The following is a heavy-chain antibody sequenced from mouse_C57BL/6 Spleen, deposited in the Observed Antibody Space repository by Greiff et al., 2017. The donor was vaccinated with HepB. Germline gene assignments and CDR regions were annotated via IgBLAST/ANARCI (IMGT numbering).Heavy chain of an antibody. D-gene: IGHD1-1*01. J-gene: IGHJ4*01. CDR1: GFSFNTYA. CDR2: IRSKSNNYAT. Sequence: EVKLVESGGGLVQPKGSLKLSCAASGFSFNTYAMNWVRQAPGKGLEWVARIRSKSNNYATYYADSVKDRFTISRDDSESMLYLQMNNLKTEDTAMYYCVRPPYYGSSYAMDYWGQGTSVTVSS. CDR3: VRPPYYGSSYAMDY. V-gene: IGHV10-1*01.